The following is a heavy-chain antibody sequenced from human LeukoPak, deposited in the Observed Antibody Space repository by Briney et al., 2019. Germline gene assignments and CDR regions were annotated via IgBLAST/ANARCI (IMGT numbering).Heavy chain of an antibody. J-gene: IGHJ4*02. Sequence: GGSLRLSCAASGFTFSSYGMSWVRQAPGKGLEWVSAFSGSGVDTYYADSVKGRFTISRDNSKNTLYLQMNSLRVEDTALYYCAKEISRIAVAQRGYWGQGTLVTVSS. CDR2: FSGSGVDT. V-gene: IGHV3-23*01. CDR1: GFTFSSYG. D-gene: IGHD6-19*01. CDR3: AKEISRIAVAQRGY.